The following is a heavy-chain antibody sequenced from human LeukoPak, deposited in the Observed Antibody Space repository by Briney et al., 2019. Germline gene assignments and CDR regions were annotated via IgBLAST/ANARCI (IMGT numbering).Heavy chain of an antibody. J-gene: IGHJ5*02. V-gene: IGHV7-4-1*02. CDR3: ARSPYSSGWTHLNWFDP. D-gene: IGHD6-19*01. Sequence: APVKVSCKASGYTFSSYGMNWVRQAPGQGLEWIGWINTNTGNPTYAQGFTGRFVFSLDTSVSTAYLQISSLKVDDTAVYYCARSPYSSGWTHLNWFDPWGQGTLVTVSS. CDR1: GYTFSSYG. CDR2: INTNTGNP.